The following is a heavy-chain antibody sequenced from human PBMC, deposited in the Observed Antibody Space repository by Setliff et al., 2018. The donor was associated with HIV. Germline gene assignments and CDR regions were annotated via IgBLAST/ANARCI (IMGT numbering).Heavy chain of an antibody. CDR1: GYTFIHYD. J-gene: IGHJ4*02. CDR3: ANGGSGGQFDY. V-gene: IGHV1-3*04. D-gene: IGHD3-16*01. Sequence: ASVKVSCKTSGYTFIHYDIHWVRQAPGERLEWLGWINTDTGNTAYLQKFQGRVTITRDTSATTASTAYMGMSGLSSEDTAIYYCANGGSGGQFDYWGQGTLVTVSS. CDR2: INTDTGNT.